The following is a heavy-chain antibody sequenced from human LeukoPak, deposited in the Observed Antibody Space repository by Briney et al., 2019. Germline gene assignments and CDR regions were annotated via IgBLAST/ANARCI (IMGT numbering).Heavy chain of an antibody. D-gene: IGHD3-10*01. V-gene: IGHV5-10-1*01. CDR2: IDPSDSYT. J-gene: IGHJ4*02. CDR3: ARSGHSYGWGSYLPIDY. CDR1: GYSFTSYW. Sequence: GESLKISCKGSGYSFTSYWISWVRQMPGKGLEWMGRIDPSDSYTNYSPSFQGHVTISANKSISTAYLQWSSRKASDTAMFYCARSGHSYGWGSYLPIDYWGKGTLVTSSS.